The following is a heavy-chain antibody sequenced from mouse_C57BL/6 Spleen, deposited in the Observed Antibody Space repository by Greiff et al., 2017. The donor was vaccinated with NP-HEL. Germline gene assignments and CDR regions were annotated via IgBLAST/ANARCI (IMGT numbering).Heavy chain of an antibody. D-gene: IGHD4-1*01. J-gene: IGHJ2*01. V-gene: IGHV1-7*01. Sequence: QVQLQQSGAELAKPGASVKLSCKASGYTFTSYWMHWVKQRPGQGLEWIGYINPSSGYTKYNQKFKDKATLTADKSSSTTNMQLSSLTYEDSAGYYCASLGTGTDVEDWGQGTTLTVSS. CDR3: ASLGTGTDVED. CDR1: GYTFTSYW. CDR2: INPSSGYT.